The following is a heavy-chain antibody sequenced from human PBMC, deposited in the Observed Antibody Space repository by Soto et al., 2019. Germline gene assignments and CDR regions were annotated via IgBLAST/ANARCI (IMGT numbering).Heavy chain of an antibody. V-gene: IGHV4-31*03. CDR1: GGSISSGGYS. D-gene: IGHD5-18*01. CDR3: ASPSGYSYGLGY. J-gene: IGHJ4*02. Sequence: QVQLQEAGPGLVKPSQSLSLTCTVSGGSISSGGYSWSWIRQHPGKGLERIGYIYYSGSTYYNPSLKSRVTISVDTSKNQFSLKLSSVTAADTDVYYCASPSGYSYGLGYWGQGTLVTVSS. CDR2: IYYSGST.